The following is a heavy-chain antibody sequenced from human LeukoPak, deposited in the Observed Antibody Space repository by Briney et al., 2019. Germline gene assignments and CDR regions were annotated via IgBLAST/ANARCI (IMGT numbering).Heavy chain of an antibody. Sequence: ASVKVSCKASGGTFSNYAINWMRQAPGQGLEWMGGIIPLFDTANYAQKFQGRVTITADKSTSTAYMELSSLRSEDTAVYYCARGREWLRAGGLPTNYYMDVWGKGTTVTVSS. CDR2: IIPLFDTA. J-gene: IGHJ6*03. V-gene: IGHV1-69*06. CDR3: ARGREWLRAGGLPTNYYMDV. CDR1: GGTFSNYA. D-gene: IGHD5-12*01.